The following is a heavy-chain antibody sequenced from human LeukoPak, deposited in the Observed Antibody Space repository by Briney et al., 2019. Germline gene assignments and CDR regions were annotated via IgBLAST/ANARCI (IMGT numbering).Heavy chain of an antibody. CDR1: GGSFSGYY. V-gene: IGHV3-23*01. CDR3: AKGVTYLDAFDI. CDR2: ISGSGGST. J-gene: IGHJ3*02. D-gene: IGHD3-10*01. Sequence: ETLSLTCAVYGGSFSGYYWSWVRQAPGKGLEWVSAISGSGGSTYYADSVKGRFTISRDNSKNTLYLQMNSLRAEDTAVYYCAKGVTYLDAFDIWGQGTMVTVSS.